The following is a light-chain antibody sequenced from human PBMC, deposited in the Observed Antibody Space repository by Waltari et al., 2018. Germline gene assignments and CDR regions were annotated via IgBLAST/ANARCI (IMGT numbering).Light chain of an antibody. V-gene: IGLV3-19*01. J-gene: IGLJ2*01. Sequence: SSDLTQDPAVSVALGQTVRITCRGDSLTRFYARWFQQKPGQAPVLIAYGDDNRPSGIPDRFSASNSGNTASLTITGAQAEDEADYYCNSRDSSGDYVAFAGGTKLTVL. CDR2: GDD. CDR1: SLTRFY. CDR3: NSRDSSGDYVA.